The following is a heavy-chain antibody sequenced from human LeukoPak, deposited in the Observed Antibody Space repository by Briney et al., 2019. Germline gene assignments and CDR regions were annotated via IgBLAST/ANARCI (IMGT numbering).Heavy chain of an antibody. D-gene: IGHD3-3*01. CDR2: IYTSGST. CDR3: ATGLYDFWSGYSMDV. Sequence: SETLSLTCTVSGGSISSYYWSWIRQPAGKGLEWVGRIYTSGSTNYNPSLKSRVTISVDKSKNQFSLKLSSVTAADTAVYYCATGLYDFWSGYSMDVWGKATTVTVSS. V-gene: IGHV4-4*07. CDR1: GGSISSYY. J-gene: IGHJ6*03.